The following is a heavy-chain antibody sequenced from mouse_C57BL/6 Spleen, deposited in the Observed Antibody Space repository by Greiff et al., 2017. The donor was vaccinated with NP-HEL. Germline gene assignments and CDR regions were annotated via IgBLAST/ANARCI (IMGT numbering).Heavy chain of an antibody. J-gene: IGHJ3*01. D-gene: IGHD4-1*01. CDR2: IHPSDSDT. Sequence: QVQLQQPGAELVKPGASVKVSCKASGYTFTSYWMHWVKQRPGQGLEWIGRIHPSDSDTNYNQKFKGKATLTVDKSSSTAYMQLSSLRSEDSAVYYCAMLLSELGLAYWGQGTLVTVSA. CDR1: GYTFTSYW. CDR3: AMLLSELGLAY. V-gene: IGHV1-74*01.